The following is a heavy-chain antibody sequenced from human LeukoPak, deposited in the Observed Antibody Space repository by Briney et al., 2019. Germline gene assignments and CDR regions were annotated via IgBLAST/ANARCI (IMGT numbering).Heavy chain of an antibody. V-gene: IGHV3-7*01. D-gene: IGHD1-14*01. J-gene: IGHJ4*02. Sequence: GGSLRLSCAASGFTFSSSWMSWVRQAPGKGLEWVANIKEDGSEKHYVDSVKGRFTISRDNAKISLYLQMNSLRAEDTAVYYCARYRSLGHWGQGNLVTVSS. CDR3: ARYRSLGH. CDR1: GFTFSSSW. CDR2: IKEDGSEK.